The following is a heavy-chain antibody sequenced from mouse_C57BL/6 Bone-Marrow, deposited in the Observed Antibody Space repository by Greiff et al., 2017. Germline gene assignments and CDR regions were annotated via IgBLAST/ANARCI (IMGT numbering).Heavy chain of an antibody. D-gene: IGHD2-1*01. V-gene: IGHV5-9*01. CDR2: ISGGGGNT. Sequence: EVQLVESGGGLVKPGGSLKLSCAASGFTFSSYTMSWVRQTPEKRLEWVATISGGGGNTYYPDSVKGRFTISRDNAKNTLYLQMSSLRSEDTALYYCARHEDYGNRFFDYWGQGTTLTVSS. CDR1: GFTFSSYT. CDR3: ARHEDYGNRFFDY. J-gene: IGHJ2*01.